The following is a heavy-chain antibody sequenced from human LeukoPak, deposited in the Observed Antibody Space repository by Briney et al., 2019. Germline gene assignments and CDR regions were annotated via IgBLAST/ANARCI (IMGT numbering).Heavy chain of an antibody. CDR3: ARQDSSGYYYVGAFDI. Sequence: GESLKISCKGSGYSFTSYWIGWVRQMPGKGLEWMGIIYPGDSDIRYSPSFQGQVTISADKSISTAYLQWSSLKASDTAMYYCARQDSSGYYYVGAFDIWGQGTMVTVSS. CDR1: GYSFTSYW. V-gene: IGHV5-51*01. CDR2: IYPGDSDI. J-gene: IGHJ3*02. D-gene: IGHD3-22*01.